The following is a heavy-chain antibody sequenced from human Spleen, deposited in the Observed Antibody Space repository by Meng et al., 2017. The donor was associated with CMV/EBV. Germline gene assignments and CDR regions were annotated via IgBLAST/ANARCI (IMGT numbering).Heavy chain of an antibody. Sequence: GGSLRLSCAASGFTFSSYSMDWVRQVPGKGLEWVSSISTSSTYVYYADSVKGRFTISRDNAKNSLYLQMNNLRVEDTAVYYCARDPVGDTYFDYWGQGTLVTVSS. V-gene: IGHV3-21*01. CDR2: ISTSSTYV. J-gene: IGHJ4*02. CDR3: ARDPVGDTYFDY. CDR1: GFTFSSYS. D-gene: IGHD6-19*01.